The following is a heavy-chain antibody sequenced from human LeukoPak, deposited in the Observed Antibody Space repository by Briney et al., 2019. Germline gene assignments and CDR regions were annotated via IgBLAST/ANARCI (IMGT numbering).Heavy chain of an antibody. V-gene: IGHV1-2*02. Sequence: ASVKVSCKASGYTFTGYYMHWVRQAPGQGLEWMGWINPNSGGTNYAQKFQGRVTMTRDTSISTAYMELSRLRSDDTAVHYCARVPGPHRPVPELYFDLWGRGTLVTVSS. CDR3: ARVPGPHRPVPELYFDL. J-gene: IGHJ2*01. CDR2: INPNSGGT. D-gene: IGHD1-26*01. CDR1: GYTFTGYY.